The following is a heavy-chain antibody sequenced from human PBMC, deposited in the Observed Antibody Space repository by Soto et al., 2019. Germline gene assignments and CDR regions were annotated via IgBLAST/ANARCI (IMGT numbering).Heavy chain of an antibody. J-gene: IGHJ4*02. Sequence: QVQLVQSGPEVKKPGASVKVSCKTSGYTFGISWVRQAPGQGLEWMGWISTYKGNTNYAQKFQGRVTMTTDTSTSTAYMELRSLRSDDTAVYYCATRSPAFDYWGPGTLVTVSS. V-gene: IGHV1-18*01. CDR1: GYTFG. CDR2: ISTYKGNT. CDR3: ATRSPAFDY.